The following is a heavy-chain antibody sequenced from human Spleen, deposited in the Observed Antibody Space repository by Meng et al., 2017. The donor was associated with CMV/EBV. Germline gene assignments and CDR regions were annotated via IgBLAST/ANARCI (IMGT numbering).Heavy chain of an antibody. CDR2: ISRTGITI. D-gene: IGHD2-2*01. CDR1: GFTFGSYS. CDR3: AGIWRYQLPDDAFDI. J-gene: IGHJ3*02. V-gene: IGHV3-48*04. Sequence: GESLKISCAASGFTFGSYSMTWVRQAPGKGLEWVSYISRTGITIYYADSVKGRFTISRDNAKNSLSLQMNSLRAEDTAVYYCAGIWRYQLPDDAFDIWGQGTMVTVSS.